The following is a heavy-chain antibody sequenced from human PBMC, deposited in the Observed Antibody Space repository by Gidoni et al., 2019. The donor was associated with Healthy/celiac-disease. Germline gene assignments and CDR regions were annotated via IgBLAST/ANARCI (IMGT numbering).Heavy chain of an antibody. J-gene: IGHJ5*02. V-gene: IGHV4-39*01. CDR3: ARQLRFTDRGLNWFDP. Sequence: STYYNPSLKSRVTISVDTSKNQFSLKLSSVTAADTAVYYCARQLRFTDRGLNWFDPWGQGTLVTVSS. CDR2: ST. D-gene: IGHD4-17*01.